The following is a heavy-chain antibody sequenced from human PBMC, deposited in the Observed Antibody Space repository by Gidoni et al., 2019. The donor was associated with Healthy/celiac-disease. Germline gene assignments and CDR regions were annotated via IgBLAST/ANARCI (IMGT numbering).Heavy chain of an antibody. CDR2: ISAYNGNT. CDR1: GYTCTSHG. CDR3: ARDIYPSSWYLVEGGAFDV. D-gene: IGHD6-13*01. Sequence: QAQLVQSGAEVKKPGASVKVSGKASGYTCTSHGTSWVRQAPGQGLEWMGWISAYNGNTNYAQKLQGRVTMPTDTSTSPAYMALRSLRSADTAVYYCARDIYPSSWYLVEGGAFDVWGQGTMVTVSS. J-gene: IGHJ3*01. V-gene: IGHV1-18*01.